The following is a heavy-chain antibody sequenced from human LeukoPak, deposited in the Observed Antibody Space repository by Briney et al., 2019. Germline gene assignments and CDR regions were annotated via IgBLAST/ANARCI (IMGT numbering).Heavy chain of an antibody. CDR1: GFTFIDYD. Sequence: GGSLRLSCTASGFTFIDYDMNWVRLAPGKGLEWVSSISGRSSHMYYTDSAKGRFTISRDNAKNSLYLQMNSLRAEDTAVYCCARAFPPLRTSAAGDFRGQGTLVTVSS. CDR3: ARAFPPLRTSAAGDF. V-gene: IGHV3-21*06. J-gene: IGHJ4*02. CDR2: ISGRSSHM. D-gene: IGHD6-25*01.